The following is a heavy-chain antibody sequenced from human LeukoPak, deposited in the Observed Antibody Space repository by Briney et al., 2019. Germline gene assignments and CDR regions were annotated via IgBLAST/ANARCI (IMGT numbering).Heavy chain of an antibody. CDR2: ISAYNGNT. V-gene: IGHV1-18*01. CDR1: GYTFTNYG. CDR3: TRSYYYDSSGYYTFDY. D-gene: IGHD3-22*01. Sequence: ASVKVSCKASGYTFTNYGISWVRQAPGQGLEWMGWISAYNGNTNYAQSLQGRVTMTTDTSTSTAYMELRSLRSDDTAVYYCTRSYYYDSSGYYTFDYWGQGNLVSVSS. J-gene: IGHJ4*02.